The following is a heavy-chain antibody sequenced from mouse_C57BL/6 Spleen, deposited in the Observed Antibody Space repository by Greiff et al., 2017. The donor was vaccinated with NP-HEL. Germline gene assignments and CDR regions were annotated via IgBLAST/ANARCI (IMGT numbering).Heavy chain of an antibody. V-gene: IGHV1-50*01. D-gene: IGHD1-1*01. CDR3: ASRGLRWDY. Sequence: QVQLQQPGAELVKPGASVKLSCKASGYTFTSYWMQWVNQRPGQGLEWIGEIDPSDSYTNYNQKFKGKATLTVDTSSSTAYMQLSSLTSEDSAVYYSASRGLRWDYWGQGTTLTVSS. CDR1: GYTFTSYW. CDR2: IDPSDSYT. J-gene: IGHJ2*01.